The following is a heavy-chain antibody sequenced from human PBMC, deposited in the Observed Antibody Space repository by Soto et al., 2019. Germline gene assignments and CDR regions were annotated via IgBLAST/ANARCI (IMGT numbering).Heavy chain of an antibody. J-gene: IGHJ5*02. Sequence: ASVKVSCKASGGTFSSYTISWVQQAPGQGLEWMGWISAYNGNTNYAQKLQGRVTMTTDTSTSTAYMELRSLRSDDTAVYYCARSDSSGYSDWFDPWGQGTLVTVSS. CDR2: ISAYNGNT. D-gene: IGHD3-22*01. CDR3: ARSDSSGYSDWFDP. CDR1: GGTFSSYT. V-gene: IGHV1-18*01.